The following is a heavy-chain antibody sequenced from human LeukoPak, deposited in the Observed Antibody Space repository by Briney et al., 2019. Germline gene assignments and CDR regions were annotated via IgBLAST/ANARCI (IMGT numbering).Heavy chain of an antibody. D-gene: IGHD5-18*01. J-gene: IGHJ4*02. CDR1: GSTFSSYG. Sequence: GGSLRVSCAASGSTFSSYGMHWVCQAPGKGLEWVAVIWYDGSNKYYADSVKGRFTISRDNSKNTLYLQMNSLRAEDTAVYYCARDRGYSGDYFDYWGQGTLVTVSS. V-gene: IGHV3-33*01. CDR2: IWYDGSNK. CDR3: ARDRGYSGDYFDY.